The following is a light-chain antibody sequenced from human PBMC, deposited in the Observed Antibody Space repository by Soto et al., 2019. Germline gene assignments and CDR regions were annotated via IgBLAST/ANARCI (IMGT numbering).Light chain of an antibody. V-gene: IGLV2-8*01. J-gene: IGLJ1*01. CDR2: EVT. Sequence: QSALTQPPSASGSPGQSVTISCTRTSSVVGGYNYVSWYQRHPGKAPKLMIFEVTKRPSGVPDRFSGSKSGNTASLTVSGLQAEDESDYYCSSYAGSNNYVFGAGTKLTVL. CDR1: SSVVGGYNY. CDR3: SSYAGSNNYV.